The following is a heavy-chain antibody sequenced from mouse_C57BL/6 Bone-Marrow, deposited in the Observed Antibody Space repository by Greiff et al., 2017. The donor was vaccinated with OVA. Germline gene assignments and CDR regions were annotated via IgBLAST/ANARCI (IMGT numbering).Heavy chain of an antibody. Sequence: QVQLQQSGAELARPGASVKLSCKASGYTFTSYGISWVKQRTGQGLEWIGEIYPRSGNTYYNEKFKGKATLTADKSSSTAYMELRSLTSEDSAVYFCARRIYYYGSVYAMDYWGQGTSVTVSS. CDR1: GYTFTSYG. J-gene: IGHJ4*01. CDR3: ARRIYYYGSVYAMDY. CDR2: IYPRSGNT. V-gene: IGHV1-81*01. D-gene: IGHD1-1*01.